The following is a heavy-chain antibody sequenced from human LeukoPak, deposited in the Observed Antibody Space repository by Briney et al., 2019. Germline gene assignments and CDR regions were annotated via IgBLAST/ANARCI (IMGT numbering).Heavy chain of an antibody. CDR1: GGSFSGYY. V-gene: IGHV4-34*01. Sequence: KPSETLSLTCAVYGGSFSGYYWSWIRQPPGKGLEWIGEINHSGSTNYNPSLKSRVTISLDTSKNQFSLKLSSVTAADTAVYYCARGGNYYDSSGYSATFDYWGQGTLVTVSS. D-gene: IGHD3-22*01. CDR3: ARGGNYYDSSGYSATFDY. J-gene: IGHJ4*02. CDR2: INHSGST.